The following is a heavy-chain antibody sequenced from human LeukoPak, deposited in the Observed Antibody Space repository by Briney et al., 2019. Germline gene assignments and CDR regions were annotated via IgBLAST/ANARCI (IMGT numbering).Heavy chain of an antibody. J-gene: IGHJ4*02. CDR2: ISSNGGST. Sequence: GGSLRLSCAASGFTFSSYAMHWVRQAPGKGLEYVSAISSNGGSTYYANSVKGRFTISRDNSKNTLYLQMGSLRAEDTAVYYCARGLLRSESPEFDYWGQGTLVTVSS. V-gene: IGHV3-64*01. CDR3: ARGLLRSESPEFDY. CDR1: GFTFSSYA. D-gene: IGHD2-15*01.